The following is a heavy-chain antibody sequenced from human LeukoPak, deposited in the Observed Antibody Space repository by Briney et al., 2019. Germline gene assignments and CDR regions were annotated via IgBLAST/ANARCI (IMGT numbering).Heavy chain of an antibody. J-gene: IGHJ4*02. Sequence: GGSLRLSCAASRFSLSCCWMSWVRQAPGKGLEWVSSISSSSSYIYYADSVKGRFTISRDNAKNSLYLQMNSLRAEDTAVYYCARDPGRFLEWLRRYYFDYWGQGTLVTVSS. V-gene: IGHV3-21*01. D-gene: IGHD3-3*01. CDR2: ISSSSSYI. CDR1: RFSLSCCW. CDR3: ARDPGRFLEWLRRYYFDY.